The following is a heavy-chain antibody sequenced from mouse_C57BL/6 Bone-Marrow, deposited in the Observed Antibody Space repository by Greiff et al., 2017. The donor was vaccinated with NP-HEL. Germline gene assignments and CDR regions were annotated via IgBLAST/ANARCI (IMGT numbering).Heavy chain of an antibody. CDR1: GFTFNTYA. Sequence: EVQLVESGGGLVQPKGSLKLSCAASGFTFNTYAMHWVRQAPGKGLECVARIRSKSSNYATYYADSVKDRFTISRDDSQSMLYLQMNNLKTEDTAMYYCVTGSQSLYWYFDVWGTGTTVTVSS. D-gene: IGHD6-1*01. CDR2: IRSKSSNYAT. CDR3: VTGSQSLYWYFDV. V-gene: IGHV10-3*01. J-gene: IGHJ1*03.